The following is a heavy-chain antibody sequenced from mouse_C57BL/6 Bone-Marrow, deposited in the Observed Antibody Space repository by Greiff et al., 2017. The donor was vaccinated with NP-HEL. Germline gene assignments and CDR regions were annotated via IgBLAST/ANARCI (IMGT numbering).Heavy chain of an antibody. CDR3: ARRSNYDDWYFDV. CDR1: GFTFSDYY. D-gene: IGHD2-4*01. Sequence: EVKLMESGGGLVQPGGSLKLSCAASGFTFSDYYMYWVRQTPEKRLEWVAYISNGGGSTYYPDTVKGRFTMSRDNARNTLYLQMSRLKSDDTAKYYCARRSNYDDWYFDVWGTGTTVTVSS. CDR2: ISNGGGST. J-gene: IGHJ1*03. V-gene: IGHV5-12*01.